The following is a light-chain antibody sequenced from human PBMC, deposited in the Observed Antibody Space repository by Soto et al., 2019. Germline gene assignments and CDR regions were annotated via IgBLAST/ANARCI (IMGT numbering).Light chain of an antibody. CDR3: QQYNNWLWT. Sequence: EIVMTQSPATLSVSPGERATLSCRASQSVSSNLAWYQQKPGQAPRLLIYGASTRATGSTARFSGSGSGTEFTLTISSLQSEDFAVYYCQQYNNWLWTFGQGTKVEIK. CDR1: QSVSSN. CDR2: GAS. J-gene: IGKJ1*01. V-gene: IGKV3-15*01.